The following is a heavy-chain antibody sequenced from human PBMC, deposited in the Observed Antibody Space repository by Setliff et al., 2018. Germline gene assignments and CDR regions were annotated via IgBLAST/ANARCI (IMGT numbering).Heavy chain of an antibody. CDR3: VREGVDRRSSTDYRYYMDV. D-gene: IGHD6-6*01. Sequence: ASVKVSCKASGYPFTNYGITWVRQAPGQGLEWLGWISTYNVNTTYAQKLQDRVTMTTDTSTSTAYMELRSLRSDDTAVYYCVREGVDRRSSTDYRYYMDVWGKGTTVTVSS. J-gene: IGHJ6*03. CDR2: ISTYNVNT. V-gene: IGHV1-18*01. CDR1: GYPFTNYG.